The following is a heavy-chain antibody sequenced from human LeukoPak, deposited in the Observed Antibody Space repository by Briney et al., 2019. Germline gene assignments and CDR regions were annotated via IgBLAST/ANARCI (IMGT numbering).Heavy chain of an antibody. CDR2: IYHSGGT. D-gene: IGHD2-2*01. CDR1: GGSISSGGYS. J-gene: IGHJ4*02. CDR3: ARDIVLGLVVLPPAI. Sequence: PSQTLSLTCALSGGSISSGGYSWSWIRQPPGKGLEWFGYIYHSGGTKHIASLNSRVTIPVDRSKKHASLKLSPVTAADTAVYYCARDIVLGLVVLPPAIWGQGTLVTVPS. V-gene: IGHV4-30-2*01.